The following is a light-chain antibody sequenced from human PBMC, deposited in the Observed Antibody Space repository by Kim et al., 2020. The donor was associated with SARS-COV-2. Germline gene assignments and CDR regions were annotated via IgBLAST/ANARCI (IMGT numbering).Light chain of an antibody. CDR3: QKCDSAPWT. CDR2: AAS. CDR1: QDISNY. V-gene: IGKV1-27*01. Sequence: SASVGDSFTIPCRASQDISNYFAWFQLKPGKAPKLLIYAASALQPGVPSRFSGSGSGTDFTLTVTSLQPEDVATYYCQKCDSAPWTFGQGTKVDIK. J-gene: IGKJ1*01.